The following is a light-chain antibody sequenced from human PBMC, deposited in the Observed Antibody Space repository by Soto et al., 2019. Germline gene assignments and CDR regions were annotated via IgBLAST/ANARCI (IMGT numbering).Light chain of an antibody. Sequence: QSALTQPASLSGSPGQSITMFCTGTSNDVGGYNYVSWYQQHPGKDPKLIIYEVSNRPSGISSRFSGSKSANTASLTISGLQAEDEAEYYCSSFTGSTTWVFGGGTKVTVL. CDR1: SNDVGGYNY. CDR3: SSFTGSTTWV. J-gene: IGLJ3*02. CDR2: EVS. V-gene: IGLV2-14*01.